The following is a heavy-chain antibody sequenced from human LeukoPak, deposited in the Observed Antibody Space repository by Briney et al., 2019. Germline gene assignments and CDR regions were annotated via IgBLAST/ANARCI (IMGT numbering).Heavy chain of an antibody. CDR1: GFTFSSYD. J-gene: IGHJ6*03. Sequence: GGSLRLSCAASGFTFSSYDMSWVRQAPGKGLEWVSAISGSGGSTYYADSVKGRFTISRDNSKNTLYLQMNSLRAEDTAVYYCAKASKLGYCSSTSCSAYYYYYYMDVWGKGTTVTVSS. CDR3: AKASKLGYCSSTSCSAYYYYYYMDV. CDR2: ISGSGGST. V-gene: IGHV3-23*01. D-gene: IGHD2-2*01.